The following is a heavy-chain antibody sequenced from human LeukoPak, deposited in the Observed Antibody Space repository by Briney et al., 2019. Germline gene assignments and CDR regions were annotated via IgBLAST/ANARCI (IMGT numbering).Heavy chain of an antibody. CDR3: ARGEGDYGDYHNWFDP. CDR1: GYXFTGYY. CDR2: INPNSGGT. Sequence: GASVKVSCKASGYXFTGYYIHWVRQAPGQGLEWMGWINPNSGGTNYAQKFQGRVTMTRDTSISTAYMELSSLRSDDTAVYYCARGEGDYGDYHNWFDPWGQGTLVTVSS. D-gene: IGHD4-17*01. J-gene: IGHJ5*02. V-gene: IGHV1-2*02.